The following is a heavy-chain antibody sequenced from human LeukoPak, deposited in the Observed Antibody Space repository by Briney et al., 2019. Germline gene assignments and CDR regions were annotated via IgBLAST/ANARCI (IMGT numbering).Heavy chain of an antibody. V-gene: IGHV3-23*01. D-gene: IGHD6-13*01. CDR1: GFTFSTYA. J-gene: IGHJ4*02. CDR2: IRGSDGST. CDR3: AKGSGSSWYDGYFDY. Sequence: GESLRLSCAASGFTFSTYALSWVRQAPGKGLEWVSSIRGSDGSTYYADSVKGRFAISRDNSKNTLYLQMNSLRAEDTAVYYCAKGSGSSWYDGYFDYWGQGTLVTVSS.